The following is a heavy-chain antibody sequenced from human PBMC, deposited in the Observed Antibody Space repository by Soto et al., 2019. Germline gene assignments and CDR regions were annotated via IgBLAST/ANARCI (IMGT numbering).Heavy chain of an antibody. V-gene: IGHV3-48*02. D-gene: IGHD5-18*01. CDR2: ISSSSSTI. Sequence: EVQLVESGGGLVQPGGSLRLSCAASGFTFSSYSMNWVRQAPGKGLEWVSYISSSSSTIYYADSVKGRFAISRDNAKNSLYLQMNSLRDEDTGVYDCARGPNYGYSSWYHANNWFDPWGQGNLVTVSS. CDR1: GFTFSSYS. CDR3: ARGPNYGYSSWYHANNWFDP. J-gene: IGHJ5*02.